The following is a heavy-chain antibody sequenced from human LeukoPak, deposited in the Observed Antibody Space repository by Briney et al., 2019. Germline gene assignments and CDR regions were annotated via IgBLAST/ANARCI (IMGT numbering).Heavy chain of an antibody. Sequence: ASVNVSCKASGYTFTGYYMHWVRQAPGQGLEWMGWINPNSGGTNYAQKFQGRVTMTRDTSISTAYMELSRLRSDDTAVYYCARDRYYYDSSGYYSGYWGQGTLVTVSS. D-gene: IGHD3-22*01. CDR1: GYTFTGYY. J-gene: IGHJ4*02. V-gene: IGHV1-2*02. CDR3: ARDRYYYDSSGYYSGY. CDR2: INPNSGGT.